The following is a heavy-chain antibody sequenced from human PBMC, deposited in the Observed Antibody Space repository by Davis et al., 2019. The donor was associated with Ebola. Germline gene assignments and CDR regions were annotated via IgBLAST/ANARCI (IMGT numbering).Heavy chain of an antibody. V-gene: IGHV4-59*12. D-gene: IGHD3-16*01. CDR2: IYYSGST. Sequence: SETLSLTCTVSGGSISSYYWSWIRQPPGKRLEWIGYIYYSGSTNYNPSLKSRVTISVDTSKNQFSLKLSSVTAADTAVYYCARALGLGGMDVWGKGTTVTVSS. CDR3: ARALGLGGMDV. CDR1: GGSISSYY. J-gene: IGHJ6*04.